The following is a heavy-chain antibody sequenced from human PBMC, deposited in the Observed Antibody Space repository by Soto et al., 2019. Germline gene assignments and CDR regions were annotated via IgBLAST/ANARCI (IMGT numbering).Heavy chain of an antibody. CDR2: IRSKANSYAT. CDR1: GFTFSGSA. V-gene: IGHV3-73*01. D-gene: IGHD3-10*01. CDR3: TRWFSNWFDP. J-gene: IGHJ5*02. Sequence: GGSLRLSCAASGFTFSGSAMHWVRQASGKGLEWVGRIRSKANSYATAYAASVKGRFTISRDDSKNTAYLQMNSLKTEDTAVYYCTRWFSNWFDPWGQGTLVTVSS.